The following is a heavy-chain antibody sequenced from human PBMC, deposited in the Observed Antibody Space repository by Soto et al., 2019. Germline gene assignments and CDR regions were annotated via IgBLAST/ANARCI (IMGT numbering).Heavy chain of an antibody. CDR3: ARDASRLGELSLILDY. CDR1: GYTFTSYG. Sequence: ASVQVSCKASGYTFTSYGISWVRQAPGQGLEWMGWISAYNGNTNYAQKLQGRVTMTTDTSTSTAYMELRSLRSDDTAVYYCARDASRLGELSLILDYWVQGTMVTVSS. CDR2: ISAYNGNT. D-gene: IGHD3-16*02. J-gene: IGHJ4*02. V-gene: IGHV1-18*01.